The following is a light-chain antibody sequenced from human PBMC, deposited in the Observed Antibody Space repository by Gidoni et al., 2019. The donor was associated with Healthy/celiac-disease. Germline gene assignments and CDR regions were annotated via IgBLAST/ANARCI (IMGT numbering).Light chain of an antibody. J-gene: IGLJ1*01. CDR3: QAWDSSTANV. V-gene: IGLV3-1*01. Sequence: SYELTQPPSVSVSPGQTASITCSGDKLGDKYACWYQQKPGQSPVLVIHQDSKRPSGIPERFSGSNSGNTATLTISGTQAMDEADYYCQAWDSSTANVFGTGTKVTVL. CDR1: KLGDKY. CDR2: QDS.